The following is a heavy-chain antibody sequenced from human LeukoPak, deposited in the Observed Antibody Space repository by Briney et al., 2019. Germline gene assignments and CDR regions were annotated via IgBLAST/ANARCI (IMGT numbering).Heavy chain of an antibody. CDR1: GGTFSSYA. CDR2: IIPIFGIA. CDR3: ARGPGAAADNP. J-gene: IGHJ5*02. V-gene: IGHV1-69*04. D-gene: IGHD6-13*01. Sequence: SVKVSCKASGGTFSSYAISWVRQAPGQGLEWMGRIIPIFGIANYAQKLQGRVTITADKSTSTAYMELSSLRSEDTAVYYCARGPGAAADNPWGQGTLVTVSS.